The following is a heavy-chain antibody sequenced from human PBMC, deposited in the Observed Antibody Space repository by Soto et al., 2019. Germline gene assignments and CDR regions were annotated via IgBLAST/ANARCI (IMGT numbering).Heavy chain of an antibody. CDR2: ISSSSSYI. V-gene: IGHV3-21*01. CDR1: GFTLSRHT. CDR3: ARARSAFDI. Sequence: GSLRLSGAASGFTLSRHTMNWVRQAPGKGLEWVSSISSSSSYIYYADSVKGRFTISRDNAKNSLYLQMNSLRAEDTAVYYCARARSAFDIWGQGTMVTVSS. J-gene: IGHJ3*02.